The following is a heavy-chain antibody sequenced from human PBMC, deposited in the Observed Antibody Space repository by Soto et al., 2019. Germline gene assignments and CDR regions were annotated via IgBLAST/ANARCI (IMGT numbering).Heavy chain of an antibody. CDR2: IYHSGST. V-gene: IGHV4-4*02. J-gene: IGHJ4*02. CDR3: ARQGEIYDSSGYSFDY. Sequence: SETLSLTCAVSGGSISSSNWWSWVRQPPGKGLEWIGEIYHSGSTNYNPSLKSRVTISVDKSKNQFSLKLSSVTAADTAVYYCARQGEIYDSSGYSFDYWGQGTLVTVSS. D-gene: IGHD3-22*01. CDR1: GGSISSSNW.